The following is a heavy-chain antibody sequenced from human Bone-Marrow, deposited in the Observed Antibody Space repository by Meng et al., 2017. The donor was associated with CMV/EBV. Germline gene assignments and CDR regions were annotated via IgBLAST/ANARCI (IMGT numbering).Heavy chain of an antibody. V-gene: IGHV4-39*07. D-gene: IGHD3-16*01. CDR2: IYYSGST. CDR3: ARGGIPPRYFAY. CDR1: GGSISSSSYY. J-gene: IGHJ4*02. Sequence: SETLSLTCTVSGGSISSSSYYWGWIRQPPGKGLEWIGSIYYSGSTYYNPSLKSRVTISVDTSKNQFSLKLSSVTAADTAVYYCARGGIPPRYFAYWGQGTLVIVDS.